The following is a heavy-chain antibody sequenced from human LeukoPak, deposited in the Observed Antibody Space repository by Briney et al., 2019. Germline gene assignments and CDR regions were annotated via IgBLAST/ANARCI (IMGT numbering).Heavy chain of an antibody. J-gene: IGHJ6*03. Sequence: GESLKISCKGSGYSFTSYWIGWVRQMPGKGLKWMGIIYPGDSDTRYSPSFQGQVTISADKSISTAYLQWSSLKASDTAMYNCAIHPGYSSRTGHCYYMDVWGKGTTVTVSS. CDR1: GYSFTSYW. V-gene: IGHV5-51*01. CDR3: AIHPGYSSRTGHCYYMDV. D-gene: IGHD6-19*01. CDR2: IYPGDSDT.